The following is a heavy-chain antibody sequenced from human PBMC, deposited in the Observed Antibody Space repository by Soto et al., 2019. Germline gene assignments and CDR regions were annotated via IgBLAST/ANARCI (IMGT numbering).Heavy chain of an antibody. CDR1: GFTFGNYW. J-gene: IGHJ5*02. Sequence: LRLSCAASGFTFGNYWMSWVRQAPGKGPEWVANIKQDGSERNYVDSVKGRFTISRDNAENSLYLQMNSLRVEDTGVYYCASARHIGPWGQGTLVTVSS. CDR3: ASARHIGP. D-gene: IGHD2-21*01. CDR2: IKQDGSER. V-gene: IGHV3-7*01.